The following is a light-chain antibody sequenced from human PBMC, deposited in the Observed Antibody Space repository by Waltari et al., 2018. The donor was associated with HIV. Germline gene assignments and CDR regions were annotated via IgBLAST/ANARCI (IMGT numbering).Light chain of an antibody. CDR1: QSVSSN. Sequence: EIVMPQSPATLSVSPGERATLQRRASQSVSSNLACYQQKPGQAPRLLVFGASTRATGIPARFSVSGSGTEFTLTISSLQSEDFAVYYCQQYNNWPPEITFGPGTKVDIK. V-gene: IGKV3-15*01. J-gene: IGKJ3*01. CDR2: GAS. CDR3: QQYNNWPPEIT.